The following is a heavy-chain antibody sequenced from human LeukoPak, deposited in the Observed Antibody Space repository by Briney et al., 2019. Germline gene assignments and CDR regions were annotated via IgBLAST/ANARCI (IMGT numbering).Heavy chain of an antibody. D-gene: IGHD2-2*01. CDR3: ARQKCTSASCLTKNAFDI. CDR2: IYTSGST. Sequence: SQTLSLTCAVSGDSIRTGEYSWSWIRQPPGKGLEWIGYIYTSGSTNYNPSLGSRVTISVDTSKNQFSLDLSSVTAADTAVYYCARQKCTSASCLTKNAFDIWGQGTMVTVSS. V-gene: IGHV4-61*09. J-gene: IGHJ3*02. CDR1: GDSIRTGEYS.